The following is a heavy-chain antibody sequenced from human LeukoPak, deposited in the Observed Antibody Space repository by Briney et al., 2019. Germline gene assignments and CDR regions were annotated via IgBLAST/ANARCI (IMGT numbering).Heavy chain of an antibody. V-gene: IGHV3-23*01. CDR2: ISGGGGSP. CDR3: AKWSGSYRFDY. D-gene: IGHD1-26*01. Sequence: PGGSLRLSCAASGFTFSGYPIHWVRQAPGKGLEWVSSISGGGGSPYYADSVKGRFTISRDNSRSTLFLQMSSLRADDTAVYYCAKWSGSYRFDYWGQGTLATVSS. J-gene: IGHJ4*02. CDR1: GFTFSGYP.